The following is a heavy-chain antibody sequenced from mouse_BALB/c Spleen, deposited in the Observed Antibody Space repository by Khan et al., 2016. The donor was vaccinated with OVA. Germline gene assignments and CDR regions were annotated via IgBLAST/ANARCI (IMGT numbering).Heavy chain of an antibody. Sequence: EVQLQESGPSLVKPSQTLSLTCSVTGDSITSGYLSWIRKFPGNKLEYMGYMIYSGNTYYNPSLKSRISITRHTSKNKYYLQLNSLTTDDTDAYYCARSTYGYAFAYWGQGTLVTVSA. V-gene: IGHV3-8*02. J-gene: IGHJ3*01. CDR2: MIYSGNT. D-gene: IGHD2-14*01. CDR3: ARSTYGYAFAY. CDR1: GDSITSGY.